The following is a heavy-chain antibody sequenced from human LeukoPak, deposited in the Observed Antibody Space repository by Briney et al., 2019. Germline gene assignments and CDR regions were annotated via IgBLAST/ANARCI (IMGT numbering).Heavy chain of an antibody. Sequence: GGSLRLSCAASRFTFSSYAMSWVRQAPGKGLEWVSAISGSGGSTYYADSVKGRFTISRDNSKNTLYLQMNSLRAEDTAVYYCAKDPRSGWYLEYYFGYWGQGTLVTVSS. D-gene: IGHD6-19*01. J-gene: IGHJ4*02. CDR3: AKDPRSGWYLEYYFGY. CDR1: RFTFSSYA. CDR2: ISGSGGST. V-gene: IGHV3-23*01.